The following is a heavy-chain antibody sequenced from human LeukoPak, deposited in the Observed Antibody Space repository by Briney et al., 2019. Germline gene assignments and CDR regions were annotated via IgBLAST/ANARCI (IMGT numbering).Heavy chain of an antibody. CDR1: GFIFSNYY. CDR2: ISADAATV. V-gene: IGHV3-11*04. CDR3: ARMYSSGYYGDYFDY. D-gene: IGHD5-12*01. Sequence: GGSLRLSCTASGFIFSNYYMAWVRQPPGRGLEWISYISADAATVKYADSVEGRFTVSRDNTQNSIYLEMSSLRVDDTAVYYCARMYSSGYYGDYFDYWGQEIWSASPQ. J-gene: IGHJ4*01.